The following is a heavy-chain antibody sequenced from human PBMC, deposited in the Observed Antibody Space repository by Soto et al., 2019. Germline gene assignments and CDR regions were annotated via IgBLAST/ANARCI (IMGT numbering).Heavy chain of an antibody. V-gene: IGHV5-51*01. D-gene: IGHD5-18*01. CDR1: GYSFLNYW. CDR2: IYPGDPDA. CDR3: ARHIVDTSMTASFNY. J-gene: IGHJ4*02. Sequence: GESLKISCKTSGYSFLNYWIGWVRQMPGKGLEWMGIIYPGDPDARYSPSFQGQVTVSADKSISTVYLQWSSLKASDTAMYYCARHIVDTSMTASFNYWGQGTQVTVSS.